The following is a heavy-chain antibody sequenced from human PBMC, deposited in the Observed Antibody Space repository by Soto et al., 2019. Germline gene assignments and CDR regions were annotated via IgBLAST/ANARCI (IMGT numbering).Heavy chain of an antibody. CDR1: GYTFTSYA. CDR2: ISAYNGNT. D-gene: IGHD6-13*01. V-gene: IGHV1-18*01. Sequence: QVQLVQSGAEVKKPGASVKVSCKTSGYTFTSYAISWVRQAPGQGLEWMGWISAYNGNTHYAQKLQGRVTMTTDTSTSTAYMEXXSLRSDDTAVYYCARDLAAAGPFDYWGQGTLVTVSS. J-gene: IGHJ4*02. CDR3: ARDLAAAGPFDY.